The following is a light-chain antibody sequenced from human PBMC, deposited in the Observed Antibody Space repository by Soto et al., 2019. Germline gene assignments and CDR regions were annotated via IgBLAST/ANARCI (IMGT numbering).Light chain of an antibody. CDR2: DAT. CDR1: QSIDRR. Sequence: DIQMTQSPSTLSASVGDRVTITCRASQSIDRRMAWYQQKTGKAPKVLIWDATTLHRRVPSRFSGRKSGTEFILTISSLQPDDFATYYCQQYNGYFTWTFGQGTKVDVK. V-gene: IGKV1-5*01. J-gene: IGKJ1*01. CDR3: QQYNGYFTWT.